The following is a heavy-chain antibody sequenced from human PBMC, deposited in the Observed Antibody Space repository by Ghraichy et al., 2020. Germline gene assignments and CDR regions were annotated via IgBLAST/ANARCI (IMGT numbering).Heavy chain of an antibody. CDR1: GFTFSSYW. D-gene: IGHD2-8*01. V-gene: IGHV3-7*01. J-gene: IGHJ5*02. Sequence: GGSLRLSCAASGFTFSSYWMSWVRQAPGKGLEWVANIKQDGSEKYYVDSVKGRFTISRDNAKNSLYLQMNSLRAEDTAVYYCARTDPSPYVLSFDPWGQGTLVTVSS. CDR2: IKQDGSEK. CDR3: ARTDPSPYVLSFDP.